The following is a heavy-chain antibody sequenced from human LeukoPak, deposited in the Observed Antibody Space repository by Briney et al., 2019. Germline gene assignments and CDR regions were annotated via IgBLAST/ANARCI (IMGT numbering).Heavy chain of an antibody. D-gene: IGHD4/OR15-4a*01. V-gene: IGHV3-30*03. CDR2: ISYDGSNK. Sequence: PGGSLRPSCAASGFTFSSFGMHWVRQAPGKGLEWVAVISYDGSNKYYADSVKGRFTISRDNSKNTLYLQMNSLRAEDTAVYYCARADYDYFDYWGQGTLVTVSS. CDR3: ARADYDYFDY. CDR1: GFTFSSFG. J-gene: IGHJ4*02.